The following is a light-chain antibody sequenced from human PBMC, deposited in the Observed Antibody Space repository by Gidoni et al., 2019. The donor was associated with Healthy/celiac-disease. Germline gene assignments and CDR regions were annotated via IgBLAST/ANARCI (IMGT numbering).Light chain of an antibody. J-gene: IGKJ2*01. CDR2: AAS. CDR3: QQSYSTPHT. V-gene: IGKV1-39*01. Sequence: IQMTHSPSSLSASVGDRVTNTCRASQSISSYLNWYQQKPGKAPKLLIYAASSLHGGVSSRFSGSGSGTDFTLTISSLQPEDFATYYCQQSYSTPHTFGPGTKLEIK. CDR1: QSISSY.